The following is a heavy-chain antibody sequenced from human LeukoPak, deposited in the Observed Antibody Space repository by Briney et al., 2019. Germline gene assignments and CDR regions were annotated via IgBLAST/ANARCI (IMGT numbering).Heavy chain of an antibody. D-gene: IGHD4-11*01. V-gene: IGHV4-34*01. Sequence: SETLSLTCAVYGGSFSGYYWSWIRQPPGKGLEWIGEINHSGSTNYNPSLKSRVTISVDTSKNQFSLKLSSVTAADTAVHYCARAHDYRSTLRFDPWGQGTLVTSPQ. CDR3: ARAHDYRSTLRFDP. CDR1: GGSFSGYY. CDR2: INHSGST. J-gene: IGHJ5*02.